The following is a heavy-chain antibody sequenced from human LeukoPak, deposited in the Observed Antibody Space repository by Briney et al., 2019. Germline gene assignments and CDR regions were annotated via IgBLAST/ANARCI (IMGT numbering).Heavy chain of an antibody. Sequence: SVKVSCKASGYAFTSYGISWVRQAPGQGLEWMGGIIPIFGTANYAQKFQGRVTITADESTSTAYMELSSLRSEDTAVYYCARAQRITIFGVVTLDYWGQGTLVTVSS. CDR3: ARAQRITIFGVVTLDY. V-gene: IGHV1-69*13. CDR2: IIPIFGTA. D-gene: IGHD3-3*01. CDR1: GYAFTSYG. J-gene: IGHJ4*02.